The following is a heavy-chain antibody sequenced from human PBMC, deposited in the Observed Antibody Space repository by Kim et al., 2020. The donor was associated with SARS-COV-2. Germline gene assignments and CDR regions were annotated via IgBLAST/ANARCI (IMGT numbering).Heavy chain of an antibody. D-gene: IGHD2-2*02. V-gene: IGHV3-30*18. CDR1: GFTFSSYG. CDR3: AKDALYTYCSSTSCYKEDWFDP. J-gene: IGHJ5*02. CDR2: ISYDGSNK. Sequence: GGSLRLSCAASGFTFSSYGMHWVRQAPGKGLEWVAVISYDGSNKYYADSVKGRFTISRDNSKNTLYLQMNSLRAEDTAVYYCAKDALYTYCSSTSCYKEDWFDPWGQGTLVTVSS.